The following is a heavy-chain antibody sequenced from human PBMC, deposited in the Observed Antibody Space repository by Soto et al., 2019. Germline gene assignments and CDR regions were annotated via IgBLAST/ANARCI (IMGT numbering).Heavy chain of an antibody. CDR2: ISGSGGST. CDR3: ARHPYDISPPDY. CDR1: GFTFSSYA. D-gene: IGHD3-22*01. J-gene: IGHJ4*02. V-gene: IGHV3-23*01. Sequence: GGSLRLSCAASGFTFSSYAMSWVRQAPGKGLEWVSAISGSGGSTYYADSVKGRFTISRDNAKNSLYLQMNSLRAEDTAVYYCARHPYDISPPDYWGQGTLVTVSS.